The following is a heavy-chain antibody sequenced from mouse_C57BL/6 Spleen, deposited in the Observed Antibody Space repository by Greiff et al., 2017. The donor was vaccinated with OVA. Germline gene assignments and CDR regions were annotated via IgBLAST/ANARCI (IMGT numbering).Heavy chain of an antibody. V-gene: IGHV1-15*01. D-gene: IGHD3-1*01. CDR2: IDPETGGT. CDR3: TRSEGYFGYFDY. CDR1: GYTFTDYE. Sequence: QVQLQESGAELVRPGASVTLSCKASGYTFTDYEMHWVKQTPVHGLEWIGAIDPETGGTAYNQKFKGKAILTADKSSSTAYMELRSLTSEDSAVYYCTRSEGYFGYFDYWGQGTTLTVSS. J-gene: IGHJ2*01.